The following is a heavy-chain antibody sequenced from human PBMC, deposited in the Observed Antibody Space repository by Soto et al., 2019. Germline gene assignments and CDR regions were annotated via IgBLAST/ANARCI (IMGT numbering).Heavy chain of an antibody. J-gene: IGHJ5*02. V-gene: IGHV1-18*01. Sequence: QVQLVQSGAEVKKPGASVKVSCKASGYTFTSYGISWVRQAPGQGLEWMGWISTYNGNTNFTQKLQGRVTMTTDTSTSTDYMELRSLRSDDTDVYYCARDREYNWNYNWFDPWGQGTLVTVSS. CDR2: ISTYNGNT. CDR1: GYTFTSYG. CDR3: ARDREYNWNYNWFDP. D-gene: IGHD1-7*01.